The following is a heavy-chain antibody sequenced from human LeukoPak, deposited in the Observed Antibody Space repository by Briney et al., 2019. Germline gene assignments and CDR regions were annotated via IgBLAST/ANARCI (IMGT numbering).Heavy chain of an antibody. V-gene: IGHV4-34*01. J-gene: IGHJ1*01. D-gene: IGHD3-22*01. CDR1: GGSFSGYY. CDR2: INHSGST. Sequence: SETLSLTCAVYGGSFSGYYWSWIRQPPGKGLEWIGEINHSGSTNYNPSLKSRVTISVDTSKNQFSLKLSSVTAADTAVYYCASGGVDSSGYYYFSFQRWGQGTLVTVSS. CDR3: ASGGVDSSGYYYFSFQR.